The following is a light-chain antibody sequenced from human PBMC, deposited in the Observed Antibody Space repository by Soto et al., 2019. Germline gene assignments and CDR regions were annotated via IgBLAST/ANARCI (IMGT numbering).Light chain of an antibody. Sequence: IVLAQSPGTLSLSPGEGATLSCRASQSISNSYLAWYQQKPGQAPRLLIYGASSRATGIPDRFSGSGSGTDFTLTINRLEPEDFAVYYCQQYGSSSSWTFGQGTKVDIK. CDR2: GAS. J-gene: IGKJ1*01. CDR3: QQYGSSSSWT. CDR1: QSISNSY. V-gene: IGKV3-20*01.